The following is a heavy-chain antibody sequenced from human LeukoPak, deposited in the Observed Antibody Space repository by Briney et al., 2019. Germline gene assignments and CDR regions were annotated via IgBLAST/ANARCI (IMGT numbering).Heavy chain of an antibody. CDR2: IRYDGSNK. CDR3: AKAYCSSTSCYIDY. CDR1: VFTFSSYV. V-gene: IGHV3-30*02. D-gene: IGHD2-2*01. Sequence: GGSLRLSCAASVFTFSSYVMHWVRQAPGKGLEWVAFIRYDGSNKYYADSVKGRFTISRDNSKNTLYLQMNSLRAEDTAVYYCAKAYCSSTSCYIDYWGQGTLVTVCS. J-gene: IGHJ4*02.